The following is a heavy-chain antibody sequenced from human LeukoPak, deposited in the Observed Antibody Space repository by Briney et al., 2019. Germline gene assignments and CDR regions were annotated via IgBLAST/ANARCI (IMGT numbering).Heavy chain of an antibody. J-gene: IGHJ4*02. V-gene: IGHV4-59*01. CDR1: GASISIYY. CDR3: ASYKRMTGYYSVDC. Sequence: PSQTLSLTCTVSGASISIYYWSWIRQPPGKGLEWLGYIHYSGSSNYNPALQSRVTMSVDTSKRLFSLRLSSVTAADTAVYYCASYKRMTGYYSVDCWGQGTLVTVSS. D-gene: IGHD3-9*01. CDR2: IHYSGSS.